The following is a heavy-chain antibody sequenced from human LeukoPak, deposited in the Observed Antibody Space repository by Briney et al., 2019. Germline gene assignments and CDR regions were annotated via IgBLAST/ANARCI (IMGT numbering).Heavy chain of an antibody. CDR1: GYTFTSYG. D-gene: IGHD1-26*01. CDR2: ISAHNGDT. J-gene: IGHJ4*02. Sequence: GASVKVSCKAPGYTFTSYGISWVRQAPGQGLEWMGWISAHNGDTNYAQKFQGRVSMTTDTSTSTGYMELRSLTSDDTAVYYCARDLKRTVGATTTSDYWGQGTLVTVPS. CDR3: ARDLKRTVGATTTSDY. V-gene: IGHV1-18*01.